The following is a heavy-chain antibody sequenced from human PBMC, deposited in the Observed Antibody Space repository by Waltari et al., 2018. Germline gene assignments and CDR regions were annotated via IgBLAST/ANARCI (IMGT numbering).Heavy chain of an antibody. J-gene: IGHJ3*02. D-gene: IGHD3-10*01. CDR3: ARPITMVRGLRTWDAFDI. CDR1: GFTFSSYA. CDR2: ISYDGSNK. V-gene: IGHV3-30*04. Sequence: CAASGFTFSSYAMHWVRQAPGKGLEWVAVISYDGSNKYYADSVKGRFTISRDNSKNTLYLQMNSLRAEDTAVYYCARPITMVRGLRTWDAFDIWGQGTMVTVSS.